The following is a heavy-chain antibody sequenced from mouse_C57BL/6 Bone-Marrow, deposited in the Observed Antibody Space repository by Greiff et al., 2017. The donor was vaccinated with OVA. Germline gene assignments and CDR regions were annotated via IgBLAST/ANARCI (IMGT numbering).Heavy chain of an antibody. CDR2: LWSGGST. CDR3: ARKVDYYGSSYGYFDV. V-gene: IGHV2-2*01. J-gene: IGHJ1*03. D-gene: IGHD1-1*01. Sequence: VQGVESGPGLVQPSQSLSIPCTVSGFSLTSYGVHWVRQSPGKGLEWLGVLWSGGSTDYNAAFISSLSISKDNSKSQVFFKMNSLQADDTAIYYCARKVDYYGSSYGYFDVWGTGTTVTVSS. CDR1: GFSLTSYG.